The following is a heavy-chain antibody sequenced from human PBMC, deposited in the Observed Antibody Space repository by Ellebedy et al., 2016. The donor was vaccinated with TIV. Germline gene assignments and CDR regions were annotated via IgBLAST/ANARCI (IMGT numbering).Heavy chain of an antibody. V-gene: IGHV1-46*01. Sequence: AASVKVSCKASGYTFTNYYMHWVRQAPGQGLEWMGIINPSSGSTSYAQTFQGSVTMTRDTSTSTVYMELSSLRSGDTAMYYCARQSVPLGYCSSTTCYAGSPIFDYWGQGTLVTVSS. CDR2: INPSSGST. J-gene: IGHJ4*02. CDR1: GYTFTNYY. CDR3: ARQSVPLGYCSSTTCYAGSPIFDY. D-gene: IGHD2-2*01.